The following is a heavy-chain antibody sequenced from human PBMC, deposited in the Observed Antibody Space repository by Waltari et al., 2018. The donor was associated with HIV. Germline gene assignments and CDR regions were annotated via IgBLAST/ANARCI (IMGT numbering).Heavy chain of an antibody. Sequence: EVQLLESGGGLVQPGGSLRLSCLVSGFPFRNYGMPWVRQGPGKGLEWVTGLNGDGGRTHYADSVKGRFTTSRDNSNNTLYLQLNSLRAEDTAVYYCAVQYNPLDDCYYGMDVWGQGTTVTVSS. CDR1: GFPFRNYG. D-gene: IGHD1-1*01. V-gene: IGHV3-23*01. CDR3: AVQYNPLDDCYYGMDV. CDR2: LNGDGGRT. J-gene: IGHJ6*02.